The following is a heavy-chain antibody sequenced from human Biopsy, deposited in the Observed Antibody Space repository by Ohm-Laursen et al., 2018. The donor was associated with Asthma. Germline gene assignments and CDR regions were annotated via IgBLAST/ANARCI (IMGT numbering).Heavy chain of an antibody. J-gene: IGHJ4*02. D-gene: IGHD3-16*01. CDR1: GGSISSGAYY. CDR3: ARRGGVRRYFDY. Sequence: SDTLSLTCTVSGGSISSGAYYWGWVRQPPGKGLEWIGYIYYIGSTYYNPSLKSRVAISLDTSKNQFSLKLSSVTAADTAGYFCARRGGVRRYFDYWGQGTLVTVSS. CDR2: IYYIGST. V-gene: IGHV4-30-4*02.